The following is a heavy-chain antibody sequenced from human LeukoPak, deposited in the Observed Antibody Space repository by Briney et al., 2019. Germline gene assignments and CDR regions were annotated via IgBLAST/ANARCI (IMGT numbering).Heavy chain of an antibody. Sequence: GGSLRLSCAASGFTFSSYWMNWVRQAPGKGLEWVSGISGSGDNTYYADSVKGRFTISRDNSKNTLYVQVNSLGTEDTAAYYCAKGSYYDSSGSFYFDYWGQGTLVTVSS. CDR1: GFTFSSYW. V-gene: IGHV3-23*01. CDR3: AKGSYYDSSGSFYFDY. CDR2: ISGSGDNT. D-gene: IGHD3-22*01. J-gene: IGHJ4*02.